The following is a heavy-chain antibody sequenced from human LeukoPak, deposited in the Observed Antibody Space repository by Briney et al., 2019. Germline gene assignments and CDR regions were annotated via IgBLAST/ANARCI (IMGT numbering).Heavy chain of an antibody. CDR2: VNPNSGAT. J-gene: IGHJ4*02. D-gene: IGHD3-16*01. Sequence: ASVKVSCKASGYTFTGHYMHWVRQAPGQGLEWMGWVNPNSGATYYAQKFQGRVTMTRDTSITTAYMGLTRLSSDDTAVYYCARGPWGTADNFWGQGTLVTVSS. CDR1: GYTFTGHY. CDR3: ARGPWGTADNF. V-gene: IGHV1-2*02.